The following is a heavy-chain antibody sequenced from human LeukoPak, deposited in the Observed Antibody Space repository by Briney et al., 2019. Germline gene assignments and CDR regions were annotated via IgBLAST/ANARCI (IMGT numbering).Heavy chain of an antibody. Sequence: GGPLRLSCAASGFTFSSYWMHWVRQAPGKGLVWVSRINSDGTSTSYADSVKGRFTISRDNDKNTLYLQMNSLRAEDTAVYYCARDRDYSGYDLFDYWGQGTLVTVSS. CDR2: INSDGTST. V-gene: IGHV3-74*01. CDR3: ARDRDYSGYDLFDY. J-gene: IGHJ4*02. D-gene: IGHD5-12*01. CDR1: GFTFSSYW.